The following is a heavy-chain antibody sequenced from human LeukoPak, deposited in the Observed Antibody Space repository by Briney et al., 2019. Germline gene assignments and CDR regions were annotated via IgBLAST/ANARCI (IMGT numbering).Heavy chain of an antibody. CDR2: INPNSGGT. CDR1: GCTFTGYY. V-gene: IGHV1-2*04. D-gene: IGHD6-13*01. J-gene: IGHJ3*02. CDR3: AIDRIAKASVYAFDI. Sequence: GASVKVSCKASGCTFTGYYMHWVRQAPGQGLEWMGWINPNSGGTNYAQKFQGWVTMTRDTSISTAYMELSRLRSDDTAVYYCAIDRIAKASVYAFDIWGQGTMVTVSS.